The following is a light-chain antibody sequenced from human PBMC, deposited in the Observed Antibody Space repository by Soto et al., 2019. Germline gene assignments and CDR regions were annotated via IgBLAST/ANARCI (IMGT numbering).Light chain of an antibody. CDR1: QGISNY. V-gene: IGKV1-27*01. CDR3: QKYNSALGT. Sequence: DIQMTQSPSSLSASVGDRVTITCRASQGISNYLAWYQQKPGKVPKLLIYAASTLQSGVPSRFSVSGSGTYFTLTISSLQPEDVATYYCQKYNSALGTVGGGTKVEIK. CDR2: AAS. J-gene: IGKJ4*01.